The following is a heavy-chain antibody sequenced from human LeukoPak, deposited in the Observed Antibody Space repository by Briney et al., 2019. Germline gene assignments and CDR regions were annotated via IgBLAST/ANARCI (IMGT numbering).Heavy chain of an antibody. CDR2: INHSGST. D-gene: IGHD2-2*01. V-gene: IGHV4-34*01. Sequence: PSETLSLTCAVYGGSFSGYYWSWIRQPPGKGLEWIGEINHSGSTNYNPSLKSRVTISVDTSKNQFSLKLSSVTAADTAVYYCARSLGYCSSTSCHHWFDPWGQGTLVTVSS. CDR3: ARSLGYCSSTSCHHWFDP. J-gene: IGHJ5*02. CDR1: GGSFSGYY.